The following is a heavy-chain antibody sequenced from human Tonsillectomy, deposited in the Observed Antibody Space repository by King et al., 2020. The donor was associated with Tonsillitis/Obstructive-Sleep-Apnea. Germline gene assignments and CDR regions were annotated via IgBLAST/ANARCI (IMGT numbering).Heavy chain of an antibody. CDR2: IYYSGST. V-gene: IGHV4-59*08. CDR1: GGSISSYY. D-gene: IGHD3-9*01. J-gene: IGHJ6*03. Sequence: QLQESGPGLVKPSETLSLTCTVSGGSISSYYWSWIRQPPGKGLEWIGYIYYSGSTNYNHSLKSRVTISVDTSKNQFSLKLSSVTAADTAVYYCARLDDILTGPKYMDVWGKGTPVTVSS. CDR3: ARLDDILTGPKYMDV.